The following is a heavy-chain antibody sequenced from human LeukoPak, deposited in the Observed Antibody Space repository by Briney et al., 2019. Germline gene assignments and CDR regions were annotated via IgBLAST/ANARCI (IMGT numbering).Heavy chain of an antibody. CDR1: GGSFSGYY. D-gene: IGHD3-22*01. Sequence: SETLSLTCAVYGGSFSGYYWSWIRQPPGKGLEWIGEINHSGSTNYNPSLKSRVTISVDTPKNQFSLKLSSVTAADTAVYYCARARYYYDSSGYYISALYYFDYWGQGTLVTVSS. J-gene: IGHJ4*02. CDR2: INHSGST. CDR3: ARARYYYDSSGYYISALYYFDY. V-gene: IGHV4-34*01.